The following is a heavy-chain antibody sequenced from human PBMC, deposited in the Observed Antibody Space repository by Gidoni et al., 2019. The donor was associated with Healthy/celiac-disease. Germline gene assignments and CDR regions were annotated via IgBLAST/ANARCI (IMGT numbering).Heavy chain of an antibody. D-gene: IGHD2-2*01. J-gene: IGHJ4*02. CDR3: ATDCSCLYY. V-gene: IGHV1-2*06. CDR2: INPNSGGT. Sequence: QVQLVQAGAEVKKRGASVKVSCKHAGYTFTGSYMHWVRQAPGQGLEWMGRINPNSGGTNYAQKFQGRVTMTRDTSISSVYMELSRLRSDDTAVYYCATDCSCLYYWGQGTLVTVSS. CDR1: GYTFTGSY.